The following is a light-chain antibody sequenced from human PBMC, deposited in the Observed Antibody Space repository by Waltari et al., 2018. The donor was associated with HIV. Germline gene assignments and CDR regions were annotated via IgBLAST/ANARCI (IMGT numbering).Light chain of an antibody. CDR1: SSDVGGYNY. V-gene: IGLV2-14*01. Sequence: QSALTQPASVSGSPGQSITISCTGTSSDVGGYNYVSWYQQHPGKAPKFMIYEVRNRPSGVSERFSGSKSGNTASLTSSGLQAEDEADYYCSSYTSTSTGVFGTGTKVTVL. J-gene: IGLJ1*01. CDR2: EVR. CDR3: SSYTSTSTGV.